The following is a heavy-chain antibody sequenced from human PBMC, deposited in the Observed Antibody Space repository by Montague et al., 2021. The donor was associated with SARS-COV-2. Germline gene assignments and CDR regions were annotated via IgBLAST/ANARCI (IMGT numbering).Heavy chain of an antibody. CDR2: IYYTGTT. Sequence: SETLSLTCTVSGASIGRSTHDWGWIRQPPGKDLEWIGTIYYTGTTHYNPSLRSRVTMSPDTSKNQLSLRPTSVTATDTAFYYSGSETTAHSGFDYWGRGTLSIDPARNKIPVTLRFATTADAAMYFFECDGEPTRSSGFDYWGRGTLVTVSS. CDR3: GSETTAHSGFDYWGRGTLSIDPARNKIPVTLRFATTADAAMYFFECDGEPTRSSGFDY. CDR1: GASIGRSTHD. J-gene: IGHJ4*02. V-gene: IGHV4-39*07. D-gene: IGHD3-3*01.